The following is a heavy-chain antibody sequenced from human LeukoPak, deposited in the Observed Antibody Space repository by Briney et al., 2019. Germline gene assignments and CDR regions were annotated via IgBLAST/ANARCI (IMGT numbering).Heavy chain of an antibody. CDR2: ITSTSSYI. D-gene: IGHD1-26*01. CDR1: GFTFSNYN. J-gene: IGHJ6*03. V-gene: IGHV3-21*01. CDR3: ARDPYSGNYGNYYYYYYMDV. Sequence: GGSLRLSCAASGFTFSNYNMNWVRQAPGKGLEWVSSITSTSSYIYYADSVKGRFTISRDNATNSLYLQMNSLRAEDTALYFCARDPYSGNYGNYYYYYYMDVWGKGTTVTISS.